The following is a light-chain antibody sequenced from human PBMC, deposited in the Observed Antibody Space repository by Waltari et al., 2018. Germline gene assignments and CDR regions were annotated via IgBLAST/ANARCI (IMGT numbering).Light chain of an antibody. Sequence: DIQMTQSPSSLSASVGDRVAIPCRASQSISSFFCWYQQKPGKAPKLLIYDATRLQSGVPSRFSCSRSGTDFTLTISNLQPEDFATYYCQQSYSTPRTFGQGTKLEIK. CDR2: DAT. CDR3: QQSYSTPRT. CDR1: QSISSF. J-gene: IGKJ2*01. V-gene: IGKV1-39*01.